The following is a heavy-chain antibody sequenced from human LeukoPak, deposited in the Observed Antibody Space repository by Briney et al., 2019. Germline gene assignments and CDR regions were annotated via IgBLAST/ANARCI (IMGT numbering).Heavy chain of an antibody. CDR1: GGSLSSGDYY. Sequence: SQTLSLTCTVSGGSLSSGDYYWSWIRQPPGKGLEWIGYIYYSGSTYYNPSLKSRVTISVDTSKNQFSLKLSSVTAADTAVYYCARSSDGYSSSWLDFDYWGQGTLVTVSS. D-gene: IGHD6-13*01. V-gene: IGHV4-30-4*01. CDR3: ARSSDGYSSSWLDFDY. J-gene: IGHJ4*02. CDR2: IYYSGST.